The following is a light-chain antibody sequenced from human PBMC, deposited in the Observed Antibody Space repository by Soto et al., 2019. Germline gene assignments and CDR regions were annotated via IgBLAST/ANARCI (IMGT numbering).Light chain of an antibody. CDR3: QVWDSIIDHPLGV. Sequence: SYELTQPPSVSVAPGQTARITCGGNTIGSKSVHCYQQKPGQAPVLVVYDDSYGPSGIPERFSGSNSGNTVNLTISRIEAGDEADYDCQVWDSIIDHPLGVFGTGTKLTVL. J-gene: IGLJ1*01. V-gene: IGLV3-21*02. CDR1: TIGSKS. CDR2: DDS.